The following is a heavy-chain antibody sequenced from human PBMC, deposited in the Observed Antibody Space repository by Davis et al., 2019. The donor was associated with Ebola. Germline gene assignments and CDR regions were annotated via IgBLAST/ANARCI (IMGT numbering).Heavy chain of an antibody. CDR3: ARGRLRWERVYDY. V-gene: IGHV4-34*01. CDR2: INHSGST. J-gene: IGHJ4*02. D-gene: IGHD4-23*01. CDR1: GGSFSGYY. Sequence: MPSETLSLTCAVYGGSFSGYYWSWIRQPPGKGLEWIGEINHSGSTNYNPSLKSRVTISVDTSKNQFSLKLCSVTAADTAVYYYARGRLRWERVYDYWGQGTLVTVSS.